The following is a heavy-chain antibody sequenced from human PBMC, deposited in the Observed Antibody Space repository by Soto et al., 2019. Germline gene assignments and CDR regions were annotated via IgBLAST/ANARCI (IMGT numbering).Heavy chain of an antibody. CDR1: GGTFSRYA. CDR2: IVPMFGTA. Sequence: GASVKVSCKASGGTFSRYALSWVRQAPGQGPEWMGGIVPMFGTANYAQKFQGRVTITADESTSTAYMQLSSLRSEDTAVYYCARGVCYDSRGYYVFFWGQGTLVTVSS. D-gene: IGHD3-22*01. J-gene: IGHJ4*02. CDR3: ARGVCYDSRGYYVFF. V-gene: IGHV1-69*13.